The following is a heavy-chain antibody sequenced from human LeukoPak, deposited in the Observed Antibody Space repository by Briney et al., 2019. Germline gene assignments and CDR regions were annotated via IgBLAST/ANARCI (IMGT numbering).Heavy chain of an antibody. V-gene: IGHV1-2*02. J-gene: IGHJ5*02. CDR1: GHTFTGYY. D-gene: IGHD3-16*02. CDR2: INPNSGGT. CDR3: ARDPFAYYDYVWGSYRYPTRWFDP. Sequence: GASVKVSCKASGHTFTGYYTHWVRQAPGQGLDWMGWINPNSGGTNYAQKFQGRVTMTRDTSISTAYMELSRLRSDDTAVYYCARDPFAYYDYVWGSYRYPTRWFDPWGQGSLVTVSS.